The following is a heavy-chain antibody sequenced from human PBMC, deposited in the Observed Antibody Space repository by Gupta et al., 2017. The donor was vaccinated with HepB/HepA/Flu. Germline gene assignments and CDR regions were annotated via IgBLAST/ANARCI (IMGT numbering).Heavy chain of an antibody. CDR1: GGSFSGDY. Sequence: QVQLQQWGAGLLKPSETLSLTCAVYGGSFSGDYWNWIRQPPGKWLEWIGEINHSGSTNYNPSLKSRVTISVDTSKNQFSLKLSSVTAADPAVYYCVRVLCPYQYMDVWGKGTTVTVSS. V-gene: IGHV4-34*01. J-gene: IGHJ6*03. D-gene: IGHD2-15*01. CDR2: INHSGST. CDR3: VRVLCPYQYMDV.